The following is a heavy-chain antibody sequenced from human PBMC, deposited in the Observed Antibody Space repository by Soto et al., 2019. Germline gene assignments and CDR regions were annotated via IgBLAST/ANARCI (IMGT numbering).Heavy chain of an antibody. V-gene: IGHV4-61*01. D-gene: IGHD6-13*01. J-gene: IGHJ4*02. CDR1: GDTIKSCSYY. Sequence: SESTYIRSAACGDTIKSCSYYWSWNRQPPGKGLEWIGYIYDSGSTYYNSSLKSRVTMSVDTSKNQFSLKLSSVTAADTAVYYCARQLIYWGQGTPVTVSS. CDR3: ARQLIY. CDR2: IYDSGST.